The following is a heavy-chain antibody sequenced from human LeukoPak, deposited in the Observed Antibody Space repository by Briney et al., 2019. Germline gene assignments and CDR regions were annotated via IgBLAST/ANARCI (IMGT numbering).Heavy chain of an antibody. CDR3: ARAQYYDILTHSNWFDP. V-gene: IGHV4-31*03. CDR2: IYYGGTT. J-gene: IGHJ5*02. CDR1: GGFIRSGGYY. D-gene: IGHD3-9*01. Sequence: SETLSLTCTVSGGFIRSGGYYWNWIRQFPGKGLQWIGYIYYGGTTYYNPSLESRVSISVDTSKNQFSLKLASVTAADTAIYYCARAQYYDILTHSNWFDPWGQGTLVSVSS.